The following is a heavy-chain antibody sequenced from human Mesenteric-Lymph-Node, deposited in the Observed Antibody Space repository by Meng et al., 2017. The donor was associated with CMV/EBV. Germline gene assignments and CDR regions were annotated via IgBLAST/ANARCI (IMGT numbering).Heavy chain of an antibody. V-gene: IGHV3-11*04. D-gene: IGHD1-7*01. J-gene: IGHJ4*02. CDR3: AGGSNWKYGFDY. CDR1: GLTLSEYY. CDR2: ISSSGSTI. Sequence: GESLKISCAASGLTLSEYYMSWIRQAPGKGLEWVSYISSSGSTIWYADSVKGRVTISRDNDKKSLYLQVNSLRAEDTAVYYCAGGSNWKYGFDYWGQGTLVTVSS.